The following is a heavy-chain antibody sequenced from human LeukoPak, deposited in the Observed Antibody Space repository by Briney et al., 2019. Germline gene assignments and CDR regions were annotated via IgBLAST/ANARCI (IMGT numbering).Heavy chain of an antibody. J-gene: IGHJ4*02. V-gene: IGHV1-2*02. D-gene: IGHD3-3*01. CDR3: SREDF. CDR2: INPNSGGT. CDR1: GYTFTGYY. Sequence: ASVKVSYKASGYTFTGYYVHWVRQAPGQGLEWMGWINPNSGGTNYAQKFQGRVTMTRDTSIDTAYMELSRLTSDDTAVYYCSREDFWGQGTPVTVSS.